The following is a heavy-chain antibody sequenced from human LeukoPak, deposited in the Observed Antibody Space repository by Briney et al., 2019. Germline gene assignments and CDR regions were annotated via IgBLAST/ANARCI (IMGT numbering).Heavy chain of an antibody. Sequence: GASVKVSCKASGYTFTSYGISWVRQAPGQGLEWMGWISPYNGNTASAQKLQGRVTMTTDISTSTAYMELRSLRSDDTAVFYCARAPYCYSTSCPHDYSYMDVWGKGTTVTVSS. CDR3: ARAPYCYSTSCPHDYSYMDV. D-gene: IGHD2-2*01. CDR1: GYTFTSYG. J-gene: IGHJ6*03. CDR2: ISPYNGNT. V-gene: IGHV1-18*01.